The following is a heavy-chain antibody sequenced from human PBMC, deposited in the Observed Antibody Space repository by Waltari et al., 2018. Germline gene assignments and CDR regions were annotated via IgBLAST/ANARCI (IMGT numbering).Heavy chain of an antibody. J-gene: IGHJ6*02. CDR2: IGNDETSI. CDR3: ARLAQRTYRSPVPGRHYYYGMDV. D-gene: IGHD3-10*01. Sequence: EERLLESGGGLVQPGDSLRLSCAGSGFRFSNYWMNWVRPAPGQGLVWVARIGNDETSISYADSVKGRLTISRDNAKNTVYLQMKRLRVEDTAVYYCARLAQRTYRSPVPGRHYYYGMDVWGQGTTVTVSS. V-gene: IGHV3-74*01. CDR1: GFRFSNYW.